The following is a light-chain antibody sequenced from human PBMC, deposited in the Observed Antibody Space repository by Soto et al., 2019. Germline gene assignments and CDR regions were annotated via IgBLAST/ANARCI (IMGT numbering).Light chain of an antibody. V-gene: IGKV3-20*01. Sequence: EIVLTQSPGTLSLSPGERATLSCRASQSDSSSYLAWFQQKPGQAPRVLIYGASSRATGIPDRFSGSGSGTDFTLTISRLEPEDFAVYYCLQYGTFPRTFGQGTKVDIK. CDR1: QSDSSSY. CDR3: LQYGTFPRT. CDR2: GAS. J-gene: IGKJ1*01.